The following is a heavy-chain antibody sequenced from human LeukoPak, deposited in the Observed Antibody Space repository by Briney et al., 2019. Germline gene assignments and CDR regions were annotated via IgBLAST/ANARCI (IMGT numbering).Heavy chain of an antibody. V-gene: IGHV1-69*13. CDR2: IIPIFGTA. CDR3: ARVTPDYSRWFDP. D-gene: IGHD2-15*01. J-gene: IGHJ5*02. CDR1: GGTFSSYA. Sequence: GASVKVSCKASGGTFSSYAISWVRQAPGQGLEWMGGIIPIFGTANYAQKFQGRVTITADESTSTAYMELSSLRSEDTAVYYCARVTPDYSRWFDPWGQGTLVTVSS.